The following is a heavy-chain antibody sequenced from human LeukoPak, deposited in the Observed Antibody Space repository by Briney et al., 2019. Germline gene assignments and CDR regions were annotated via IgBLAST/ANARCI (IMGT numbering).Heavy chain of an antibody. J-gene: IGHJ6*03. D-gene: IGHD3-10*01. Sequence: ASVKVSCKVSGYTLTELSMHWVRQAPGKGLEWMGGFDPEDGETIYAQKFQGRVTMTEDTSTDTAYMELSSLRSDDTAVYYCARVLITMVRGVIISPYYYYNMDVWGKGTTVTISS. V-gene: IGHV1-24*01. CDR2: FDPEDGET. CDR3: ARVLITMVRGVIISPYYYYNMDV. CDR1: GYTLTELS.